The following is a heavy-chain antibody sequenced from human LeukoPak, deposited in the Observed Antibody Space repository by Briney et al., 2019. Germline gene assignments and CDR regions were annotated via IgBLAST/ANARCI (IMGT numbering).Heavy chain of an antibody. D-gene: IGHD1-26*01. CDR2: ISSSSSYI. Sequence: PGGSLRLSCAASGFTFSSYSMNWVRQAPGKGVEWVSSISSSSSYIYYADSVKGRFTISRDNAKNSLYLQMNSLRAEDTAVYYCARVLSGSYVPYYYYYYMDVWGKGTTVTISS. V-gene: IGHV3-21*01. CDR1: GFTFSSYS. J-gene: IGHJ6*03. CDR3: ARVLSGSYVPYYYYYYMDV.